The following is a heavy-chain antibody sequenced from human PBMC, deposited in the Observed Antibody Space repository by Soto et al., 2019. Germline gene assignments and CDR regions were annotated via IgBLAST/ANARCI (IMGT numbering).Heavy chain of an antibody. CDR1: GFTFSSYG. CDR2: ISYDGSNK. V-gene: IGHV3-30*18. Sequence: PWGSLRLSCAASGFTFSSYGMRLVRQAPGKGLEWVAVISYDGSNKYYADSVKGRFTISRDNSKNTLYLQMNSLRAEDTAVYYCAKDDTPLDVWGQGTTVTVSS. D-gene: IGHD3-22*01. CDR3: AKDDTPLDV. J-gene: IGHJ6*02.